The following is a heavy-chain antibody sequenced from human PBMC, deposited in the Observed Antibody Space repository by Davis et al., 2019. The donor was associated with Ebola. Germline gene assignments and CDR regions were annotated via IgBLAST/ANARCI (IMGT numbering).Heavy chain of an antibody. CDR1: GFTFSSYW. Sequence: HTGGSLRLSCAASGFTFSSYWMHWVRQAPGKGLVWVSRINNDGTSTSYADSVKGRFTISRDNAKNTLYLQMNSLRAEDTAVYYCARSGTIAVAGYFDYWGQGTLVTVSS. CDR3: ARSGTIAVAGYFDY. V-gene: IGHV3-74*01. CDR2: INNDGTST. D-gene: IGHD6-19*01. J-gene: IGHJ4*02.